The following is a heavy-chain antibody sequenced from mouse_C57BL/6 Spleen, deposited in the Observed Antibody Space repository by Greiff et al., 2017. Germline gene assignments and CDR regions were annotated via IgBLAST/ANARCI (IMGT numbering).Heavy chain of an antibody. Sequence: VKLMESGPGLVQPSQSLSITCTVSGFSLTSYGVHWVRQSPGKGLEWLGVIWSGGSTDYNAAFISRLSISKDNSKSQVFFKMNSLQADDTAIYYCARPYGYDEGWFAYWGQGTLVTVSA. CDR3: ARPYGYDEGWFAY. J-gene: IGHJ3*01. D-gene: IGHD2-2*01. V-gene: IGHV2-2*01. CDR2: IWSGGST. CDR1: GFSLTSYG.